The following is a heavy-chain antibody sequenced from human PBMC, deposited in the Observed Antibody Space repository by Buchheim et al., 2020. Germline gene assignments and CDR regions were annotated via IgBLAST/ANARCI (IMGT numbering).Heavy chain of an antibody. D-gene: IGHD3-16*02. CDR1: GYTFTSYY. CDR2: INPSGGST. CDR3: ARDYYDYVWGSYRYNYYYGMDV. J-gene: IGHJ6*02. Sequence: QVQLVQSGAEVKKPGASVKVSCKASGYTFTSYYMHWVRQAPGQGLEWMGIINPSGGSTSYAQKFQGRVTMPRDTSTSTVYMELNSLRSEDTAVYYCARDYYDYVWGSYRYNYYYGMDVWGQGTT. V-gene: IGHV1-46*01.